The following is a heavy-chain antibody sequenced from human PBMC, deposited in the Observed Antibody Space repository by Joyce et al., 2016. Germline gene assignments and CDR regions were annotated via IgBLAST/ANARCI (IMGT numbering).Heavy chain of an antibody. D-gene: IGHD2-2*01. J-gene: IGHJ3*02. V-gene: IGHV3-53*01. CDR3: ARYHDCSSSSCYSDDVFDI. CDR2: LYSVGTT. Sequence: EGQLVESGGGFIQPGGSLRLSCEASGFTVSGYYVGGVGQPPGKWVVLVSFLYSVGTTNYADFVKGRFTISRDTSRNTVYLQMNSLRAEDTALYYCARYHDCSSSSCYSDDVFDIWGQGTMVTVSS. CDR1: GFTVSGYY.